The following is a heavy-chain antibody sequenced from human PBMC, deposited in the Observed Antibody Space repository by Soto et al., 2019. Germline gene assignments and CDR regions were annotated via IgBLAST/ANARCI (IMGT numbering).Heavy chain of an antibody. CDR2: ISYDGSNK. CDR1: GFTFSSCG. CDR3: AKSPGGYYSFDI. D-gene: IGHD3-3*01. Sequence: QVQLVESGGGVVQPGRSLRLSCAASGFTFSSCGMHWVRQAPGKGLEWVAVISYDGSNKYYADSVKGRFTISRDNSKNTLYLQMNSLRAEDTAVYYCAKSPGGYYSFDIWGQGTMVTVSS. V-gene: IGHV3-30*18. J-gene: IGHJ3*02.